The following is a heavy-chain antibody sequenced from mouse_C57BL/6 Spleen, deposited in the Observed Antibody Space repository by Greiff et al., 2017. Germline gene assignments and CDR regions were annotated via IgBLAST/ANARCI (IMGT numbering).Heavy chain of an antibody. V-gene: IGHV1-82*01. CDR3: ARSTIVTTYYFDY. CDR1: GYAFSSSW. CDR2: IYPGDGDT. J-gene: IGHJ2*01. Sequence: VMLVESGPELVKPGASVKISCKASGYAFSSSWMNWVKQRPGKGLEGIGRIYPGDGDTNYNGQFKGKATLTADKSSSTAYMQLSSLTSEDSAVYFCARSTIVTTYYFDYWGQGTTLTVSS. D-gene: IGHD2-5*01.